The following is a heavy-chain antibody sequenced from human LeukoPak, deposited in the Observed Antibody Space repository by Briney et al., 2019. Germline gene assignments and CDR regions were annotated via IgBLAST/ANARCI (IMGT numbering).Heavy chain of an antibody. J-gene: IGHJ3*01. Sequence: ASVKVSCKASGYILTTYGISWVRQAPGQGLEWMGWINANSGDTNYAQKFQGRVTMTADTSTNTVYMELSSLRSEDTAVYYCATDSSGNDGFDFWGPGTMVTVSS. V-gene: IGHV1-18*01. CDR3: ATDSSGNDGFDF. CDR1: GYILTTYG. CDR2: INANSGDT. D-gene: IGHD1-14*01.